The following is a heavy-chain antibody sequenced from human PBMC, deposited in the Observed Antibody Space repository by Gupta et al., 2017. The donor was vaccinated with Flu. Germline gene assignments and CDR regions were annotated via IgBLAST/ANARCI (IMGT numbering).Heavy chain of an antibody. CDR2: IYHSGST. D-gene: IGHD1-14*01. V-gene: IGHV4-38-2*01. Sequence: QVQLQESGPGLVKPSETLSLTCAVSGYSISSGYYWGWIRQPPGKGLEWIGSIYHSGSTYYNPSLKSRVTISVDTSKNQFSLKLSSVTAADTAVYYCARVNPRNNWFDPWGQGTLVTVSS. CDR3: ARVNPRNNWFDP. J-gene: IGHJ5*02. CDR1: GYSISSGYY.